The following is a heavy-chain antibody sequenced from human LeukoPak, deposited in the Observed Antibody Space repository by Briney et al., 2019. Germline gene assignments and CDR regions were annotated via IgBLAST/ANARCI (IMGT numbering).Heavy chain of an antibody. CDR3: ARDLMGYYFDY. CDR2: IKQDGSEK. J-gene: IGHJ4*02. V-gene: IGHV3-7*01. CDR1: GFTFSSYW. D-gene: IGHD2-8*01. Sequence: GGSLRLSCAASGFTFSSYWMSWVRQAPGKGLEWVANIKQDGSEKYYVDSVRGRFTISRDNAKNSLYLQMNSLRAEDTAVYYCARDLMGYYFDYWGQGTLVTVSS.